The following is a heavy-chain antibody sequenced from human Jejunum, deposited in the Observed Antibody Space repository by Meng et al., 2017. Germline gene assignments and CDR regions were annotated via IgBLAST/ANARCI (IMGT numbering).Heavy chain of an antibody. J-gene: IGHJ4*02. V-gene: IGHV3-30-3*02. Sequence: QVQLVESGGGVVQPGRSLRLSCAASGLTFSDYAMHWIRQAPGKGPEWVAVISYDGMNKYYADSVKGRFTISRDKSKNTLYLQMNSLRDEDTARYYCAKKPPASTVTTVFDYWGQGTLVTVSS. D-gene: IGHD4-17*01. CDR3: AKKPPASTVTTVFDY. CDR1: GLTFSDYA. CDR2: ISYDGMNK.